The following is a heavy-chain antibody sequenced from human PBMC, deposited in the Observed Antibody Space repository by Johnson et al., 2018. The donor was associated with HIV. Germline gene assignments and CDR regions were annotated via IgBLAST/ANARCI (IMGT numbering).Heavy chain of an antibody. V-gene: IGHV3-30*14. CDR2: ISYDGKNK. CDR1: GFTFSSYT. Sequence: QVQLVESGGGVVQPGRSLRLSCAASGFTFSSYTMHWVRQAPGKGLEWVAVISYDGKNKDYADPVKGRFTLSRDNSKNTLYLQMNSLRAEDTAVYYCARASDAFDIWGQGTMVTVSS. CDR3: ARASDAFDI. J-gene: IGHJ3*02.